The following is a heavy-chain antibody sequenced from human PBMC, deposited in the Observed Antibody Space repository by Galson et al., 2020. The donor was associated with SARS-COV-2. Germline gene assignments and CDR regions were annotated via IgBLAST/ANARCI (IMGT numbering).Heavy chain of an antibody. V-gene: IGHV3-15*01. Sequence: GESLKISCAASGFTFSNACMSWVRQAPGKGLEWVGRVKSKTDGGTTDYAAPVKGRFIISRDDSKNTLYLQMDSLKTEDTAVYYCTWTTVTLQWDFWGQGAQVTVSS. D-gene: IGHD4-17*01. CDR2: VKSKTDGGTT. J-gene: IGHJ4*02. CDR1: GFTFSNAC. CDR3: TWTTVTLQWDF.